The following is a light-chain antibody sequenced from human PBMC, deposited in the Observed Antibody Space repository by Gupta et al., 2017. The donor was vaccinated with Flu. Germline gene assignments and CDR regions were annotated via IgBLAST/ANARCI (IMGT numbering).Light chain of an antibody. CDR1: QRLVYTDGNNY. CDR2: KVS. J-gene: IGKJ2*01. CDR3: TQGKHCPFT. Sequence: DAVMTQPPLSLPVTLGQPASISCRSSQRLVYTDGNNYLNWFQQRPGQAPMRLIYKVSKRDSGVPDRFSGSGSGTDFTLKISSVEADDVVVYYCTQGKHCPFTFGQGTKVDIK. V-gene: IGKV2-30*01.